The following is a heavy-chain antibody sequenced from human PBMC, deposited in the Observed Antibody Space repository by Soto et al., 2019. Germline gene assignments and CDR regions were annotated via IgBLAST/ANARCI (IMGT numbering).Heavy chain of an antibody. D-gene: IGHD6-19*01. CDR1: GFTFSNAW. CDR2: IKSKTDGGTT. Sequence: GGSLRLSCAASGFTFSNAWMSWVRQAPGKGLEWVGRIKSKTDGGTTDYAAPVKGRFTISRDDSKNTLYLQMNSLKTEDTAVYYCTTASPRWLGYHFDYWGQGTLVTVSS. CDR3: TTASPRWLGYHFDY. J-gene: IGHJ4*02. V-gene: IGHV3-15*01.